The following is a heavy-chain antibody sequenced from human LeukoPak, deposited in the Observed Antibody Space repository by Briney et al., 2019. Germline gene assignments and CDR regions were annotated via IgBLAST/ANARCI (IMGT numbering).Heavy chain of an antibody. CDR2: ISSTSSYI. CDR1: GFTFSSYS. J-gene: IGHJ4*02. V-gene: IGHV3-21*01. CDR3: ARELMGLIMIVVVNPIDY. D-gene: IGHD3-22*01. Sequence: GGTLRLSCAASGFTFSSYSMNWARQAPGKGLEWVSSISSTSSYIYYADSVKGRFTISRDNAKNSLFLQMNSLRAEDTAVYYCARELMGLIMIVVVNPIDYWGQGTLVTVSS.